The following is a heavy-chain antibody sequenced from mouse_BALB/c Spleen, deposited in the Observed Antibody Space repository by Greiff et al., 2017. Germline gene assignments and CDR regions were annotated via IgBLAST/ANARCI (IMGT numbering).Heavy chain of an antibody. V-gene: IGHV1-54*01. CDR1: GYAFTNYL. CDR2: INPGSGGT. CDR3: ARDARATSWFAY. D-gene: IGHD3-1*01. Sequence: QVQLKESGAELVRPGTSVKVSCKASGYAFTNYLIEWVKQRPGQGLEWIGVINPGSGGTNYNEKLKGKATLTADKSSSTAYMQLSSLTSDDSAVYFCARDARATSWFAYWGQGTLVTVSA. J-gene: IGHJ3*01.